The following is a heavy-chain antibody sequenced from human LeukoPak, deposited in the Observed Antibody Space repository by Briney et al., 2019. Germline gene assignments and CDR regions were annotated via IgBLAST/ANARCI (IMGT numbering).Heavy chain of an antibody. J-gene: IGHJ4*02. V-gene: IGHV3-30*02. D-gene: IGHD5-24*01. CDR3: AKDRVGRWLQSTRPFVDY. Sequence: GRSLRLSCAASGFTFSSYGMHWVRQAPGKGLEWVAFIRYDGSNKYYADSVKGRFTISRDNSKNTLYLQMNSLRPEDTAVYYCAKDRVGRWLQSTRPFVDYWGQGTLVTVSS. CDR2: IRYDGSNK. CDR1: GFTFSSYG.